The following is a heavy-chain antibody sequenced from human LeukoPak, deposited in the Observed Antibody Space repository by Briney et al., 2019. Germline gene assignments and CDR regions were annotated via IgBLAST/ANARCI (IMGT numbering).Heavy chain of an antibody. V-gene: IGHV3-48*03. CDR2: ISSSGSTI. CDR3: ARQYYDILTGYPPYFDY. J-gene: IGHJ4*02. Sequence: PGGSLRLSCAASGFTFSSHEMNWVRQAPGKGLEWVSYISSSGSTIYYADSVKGRFTISRDNAKNSLYLQMNSLRAEDTAVYYCARQYYDILTGYPPYFDYWGQGTLVTVSS. D-gene: IGHD3-9*01. CDR1: GFTFSSHE.